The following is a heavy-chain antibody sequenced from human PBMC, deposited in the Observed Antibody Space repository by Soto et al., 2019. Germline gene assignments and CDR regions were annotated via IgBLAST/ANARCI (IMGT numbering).Heavy chain of an antibody. CDR1: GFTFSSYA. J-gene: IGHJ5*02. V-gene: IGHV3-23*01. CDR2: ISGDGGST. D-gene: IGHD3-16*01. CDR3: ARDFLEGGISFDP. Sequence: ELQLLESGGGLVQPGGSLRLSCAASGFTFSSYAMSWVRQAPGKGLEWVSAISGDGGSTYYADSVKGRFTVSRDNSKNTLYLQMYSLRVEDTAVYYCARDFLEGGISFDPWGQGTLVTVSS.